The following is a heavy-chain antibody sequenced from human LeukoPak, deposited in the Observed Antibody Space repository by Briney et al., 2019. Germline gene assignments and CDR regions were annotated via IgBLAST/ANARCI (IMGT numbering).Heavy chain of an antibody. J-gene: IGHJ4*02. CDR3: ARDGFVGAADY. CDR1: GFIFSGYW. Sequence: GGSLRLSGAASGFIFSGYWMNWVRQAPGKGLEWVANIKQDGSEQHYVDSVRGRFTISRDNAKNSLYLQMNSLRVEDTAVYYCARDGFVGAADYWGQGTLVTVSS. V-gene: IGHV3-7*01. D-gene: IGHD6-13*01. CDR2: IKQDGSEQ.